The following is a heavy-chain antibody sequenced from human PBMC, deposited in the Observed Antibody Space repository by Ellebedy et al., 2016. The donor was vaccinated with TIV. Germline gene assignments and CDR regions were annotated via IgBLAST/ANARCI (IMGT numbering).Heavy chain of an antibody. CDR1: GGTFSSYA. D-gene: IGHD5-12*01. CDR2: IIPIFGTA. Sequence: SVKVSXXASGGTFSSYAISWVRQAPGQGLEWMGGIIPIFGTANYAQKFQGRVTITADESTSTAYMELSSLRSEDTAVYYCARGRVATTNYYYYYGMDVWGQGTTVTVSS. J-gene: IGHJ6*02. V-gene: IGHV1-69*13. CDR3: ARGRVATTNYYYYYGMDV.